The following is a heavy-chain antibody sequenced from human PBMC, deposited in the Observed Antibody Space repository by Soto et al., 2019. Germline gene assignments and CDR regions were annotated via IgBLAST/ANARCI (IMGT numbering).Heavy chain of an antibody. CDR2: IIPIFHTS. D-gene: IGHD5-18*01. Sequence: SVKVSCKASGGTFSSYAISWVRQAPGQGLEWMGRIIPIFHTSNYAQKIQGRVTIAADQSTGKAYMELSSLRSEDTALYYCAREGYTHGPVDFWGQGTRVTGSS. J-gene: IGHJ4*02. CDR1: GGTFSSYA. CDR3: AREGYTHGPVDF. V-gene: IGHV1-69*13.